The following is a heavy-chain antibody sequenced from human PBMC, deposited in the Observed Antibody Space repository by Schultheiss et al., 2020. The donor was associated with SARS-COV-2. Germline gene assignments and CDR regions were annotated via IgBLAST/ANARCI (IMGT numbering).Heavy chain of an antibody. CDR2: ISAYNGNT. D-gene: IGHD6-13*01. J-gene: IGHJ6*03. CDR3: ARQIAAAGRYYYYYYMDV. V-gene: IGHV1-18*01. CDR1: GYTFTSYG. Sequence: ASVKVSCKASGYTFTSYGISWVRQAPGQGLEWMGWISAYNGNTNYAQKLQGRVTMTTDTSTSTAYMELRSLRSDDTAVYYCARQIAAAGRYYYYYYMDVWGKGTTVTVSS.